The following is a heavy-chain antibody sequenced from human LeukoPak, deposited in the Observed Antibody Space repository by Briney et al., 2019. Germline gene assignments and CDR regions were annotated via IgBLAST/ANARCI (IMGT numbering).Heavy chain of an antibody. Sequence: TTSQTLSLTCTVSGGSISSGDYYWSWIRQPPGKSLEWIGYIYYSGSTYYNPSLKSRVTISVDTSKNQFSLKLSSVTAADTAVYYCARAIRFTINWFDPWGQGTLVTVSS. J-gene: IGHJ5*02. CDR3: ARAIRFTINWFDP. V-gene: IGHV4-30-4*08. CDR2: IYYSGST. D-gene: IGHD3-10*01. CDR1: GGSISSGDYY.